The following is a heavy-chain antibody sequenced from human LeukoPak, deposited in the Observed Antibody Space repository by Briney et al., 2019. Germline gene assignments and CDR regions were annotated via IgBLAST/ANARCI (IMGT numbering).Heavy chain of an antibody. D-gene: IGHD3-22*01. CDR2: IKQDGSEK. CDR1: GFTFSSYW. Sequence: GGSLRLSCAASGFTFSSYWMSWVRQAPGKGLEWVANIKQDGSEKYYVDSVKGRFTISGDNAKNSLYLQMNSLRAEDTAVYYCTTADYYDSSGDYPDAFDIWGQGTMVTVSS. V-gene: IGHV3-7*01. CDR3: TTADYYDSSGDYPDAFDI. J-gene: IGHJ3*02.